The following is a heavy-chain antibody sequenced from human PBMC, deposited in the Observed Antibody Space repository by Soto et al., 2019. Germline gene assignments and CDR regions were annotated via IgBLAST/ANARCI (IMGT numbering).Heavy chain of an antibody. CDR1: GYTFTSYG. J-gene: IGHJ6*02. CDR3: ARDNGGDGYNRYYYYYGMDV. Sequence: GASVKVSCKASGYTFTSYGISWVRQAPGQGLEWMGWISAYNDNTNYAQKLQGRVTMTTDTSTSTAYMELRSLRSDDTAVYYCARDNGGDGYNRYYYYYGMDVWGQGTTVTVSS. CDR2: ISAYNDNT. D-gene: IGHD7-27*01. V-gene: IGHV1-18*01.